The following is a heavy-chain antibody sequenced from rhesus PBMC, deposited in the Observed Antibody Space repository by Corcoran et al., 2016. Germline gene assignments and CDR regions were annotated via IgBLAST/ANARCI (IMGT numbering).Heavy chain of an antibody. D-gene: IGHD3-16*01. CDR3: ARVTYYYSGSYYYYFDY. CDR2: VSGSGGST. CDR1: GGSISSNY. V-gene: IGHV4-173*01. J-gene: IGHJ4*01. Sequence: QLQLQESGPGLVKPSETLSLTCAVSGGSISSNYWSWIRQPPGKGLDWIGRVSGSGGSTDYNPSLKSRVTISTDTSKTQFSLKLSSVTAADTAVYYCARVTYYYSGSYYYYFDYWGQGVLVTVSS.